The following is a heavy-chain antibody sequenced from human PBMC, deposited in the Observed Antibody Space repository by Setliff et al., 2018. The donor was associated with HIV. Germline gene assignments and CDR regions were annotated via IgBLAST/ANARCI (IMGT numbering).Heavy chain of an antibody. Sequence: HPGGSLRLSCAGSGFTVNSGAMNWVRQAPGEGLEWVAVISYDGSNKYYADSVKGRFTISRDNSKNTLYLQMNSLRAEDTAVYYCARSVIGYYYYGMDVWGQGTLVTVSS. CDR2: ISYDGSNK. V-gene: IGHV3-30*01. CDR3: ARSVIGYYYYGMDV. J-gene: IGHJ6*02. CDR1: GFTVNSGA. D-gene: IGHD3-10*01.